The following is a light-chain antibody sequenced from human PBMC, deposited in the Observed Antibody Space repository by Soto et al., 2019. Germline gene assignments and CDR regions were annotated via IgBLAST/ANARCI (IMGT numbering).Light chain of an antibody. Sequence: QSALTQPASVSGSPGQSITISCTGTSRNVGNYNLVSCYQQHPGKAPKLLIYEGTQRPSGVSNRFSGSKSGSSASLTISGLQAEDEADYYCYSYAGRKSYVFGAGTKLTVL. V-gene: IGLV2-23*01. CDR1: SRNVGNYNL. J-gene: IGLJ1*01. CDR3: YSYAGRKSYV. CDR2: EGT.